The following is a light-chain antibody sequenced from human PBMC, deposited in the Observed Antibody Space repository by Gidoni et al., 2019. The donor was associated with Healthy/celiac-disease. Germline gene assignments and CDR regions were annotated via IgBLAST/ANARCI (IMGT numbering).Light chain of an antibody. CDR2: AAS. J-gene: IGKJ5*01. Sequence: IQLTPSPSSLSASVGDRVTITCRASQGISSSLAWYQQQPGKAPKLLIYAASTLQSGVPSRFSGSGSGTDFTLTISSLQPEDFATYYCQQLNSYITFGQGTRLEIK. CDR1: QGISSS. V-gene: IGKV1-9*01. CDR3: QQLNSYIT.